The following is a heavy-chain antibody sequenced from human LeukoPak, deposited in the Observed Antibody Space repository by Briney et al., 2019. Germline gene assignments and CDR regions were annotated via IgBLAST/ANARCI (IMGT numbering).Heavy chain of an antibody. D-gene: IGHD2-2*01. J-gene: IGHJ4*02. CDR2: FDPEDGET. V-gene: IGHV1-24*01. CDR3: ATIYCSSTSCSIFHPLDY. Sequence: ASVKVSCKVSGYTLTELSMHWVRQAPGKGLEWMGGFDPEDGETIYAQKFQGRVTMTEDTSTDTAYMELSSLRSEDTAVYYCATIYCSSTSCSIFHPLDYWAQGTLVTVSS. CDR1: GYTLTELS.